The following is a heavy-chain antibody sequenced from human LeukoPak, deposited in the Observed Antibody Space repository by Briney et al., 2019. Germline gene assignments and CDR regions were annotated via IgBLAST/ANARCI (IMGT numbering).Heavy chain of an antibody. CDR1: GFTFDDYA. CDR2: ISWNSGSI. Sequence: GRSLRLSCAASGFTFDDYAMHWVRQAPGNGLEWVSCISWNSGSIGYADSVKGRFTISRDNAKHSLYLQMNSLRAEDMALYYCAKAGSSWIKGSDAFDIWGQGTMVTVSS. V-gene: IGHV3-9*03. J-gene: IGHJ3*02. D-gene: IGHD6-13*01. CDR3: AKAGSSWIKGSDAFDI.